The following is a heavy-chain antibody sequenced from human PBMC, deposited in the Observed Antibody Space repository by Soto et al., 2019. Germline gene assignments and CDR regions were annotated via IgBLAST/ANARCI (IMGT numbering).Heavy chain of an antibody. Sequence: PGESLKISCKGSGYSFTSYWIGWVRQMPGKGLEWMGIIYPGDSDTRYSPSFQGQVTISADKSISTAYLQWSSLKASDTAMYYCARSAEVVPAATHTFDPWGQGTLVTVSS. D-gene: IGHD2-2*01. CDR2: IYPGDSDT. CDR1: GYSFTSYW. J-gene: IGHJ5*02. V-gene: IGHV5-51*01. CDR3: ARSAEVVPAATHTFDP.